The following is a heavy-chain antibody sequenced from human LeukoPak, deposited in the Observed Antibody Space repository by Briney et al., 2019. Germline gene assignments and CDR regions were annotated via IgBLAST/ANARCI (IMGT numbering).Heavy chain of an antibody. V-gene: IGHV3-48*01. Sequence: GGSLRLSCAASGLTISSYSMNWVRQAPGKGLQWVSYISSSSSTIYYADSVKGRFTISRDNAKNSLYLQMNSLRAEDTAVYYCARALWFGETFPAYWGQGTPVTVSS. CDR2: ISSSSSTI. J-gene: IGHJ4*02. CDR1: GLTISSYS. D-gene: IGHD3-10*01. CDR3: ARALWFGETFPAY.